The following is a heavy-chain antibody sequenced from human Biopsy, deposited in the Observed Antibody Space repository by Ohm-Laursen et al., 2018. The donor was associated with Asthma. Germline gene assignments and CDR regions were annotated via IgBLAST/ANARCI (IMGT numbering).Heavy chain of an antibody. Sequence: SETLSLTCSLSSGSGGYMRSGNYYWGWIRQSPGKGLEWIGTVFSSGTTHYNPSLKGRVTISIGSSRPHFFLNLASGTAADTGVYYCARGQADHGYAYWGPGTMVTVSS. J-gene: IGHJ1*01. D-gene: IGHD2-15*01. V-gene: IGHV4-39*02. CDR1: SGSGGYMRSGNYY. CDR2: VFSSGTT. CDR3: ARGQADHGYAY.